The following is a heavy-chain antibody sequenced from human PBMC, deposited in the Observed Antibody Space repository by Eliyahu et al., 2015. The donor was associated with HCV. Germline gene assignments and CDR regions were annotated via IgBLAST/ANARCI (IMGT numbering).Heavy chain of an antibody. Sequence: EVQLVESGGGLVQRGGSLRLSCAASGCTFTTYGMNWVRQAPGKGLEWISYIRSDSTIVYYTDSVKGRFTTSRDNARNSMYLQMNSLRDDDTAVYYCTRGSYGGGSLDYWGQGTLVTVSS. V-gene: IGHV3-48*02. CDR3: TRGSYGGGSLDY. CDR2: IRSDSTIV. J-gene: IGHJ4*02. D-gene: IGHD3-16*01. CDR1: GCTFTTYG.